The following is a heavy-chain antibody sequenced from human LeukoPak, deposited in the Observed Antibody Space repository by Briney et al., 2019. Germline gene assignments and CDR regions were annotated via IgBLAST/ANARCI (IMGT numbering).Heavy chain of an antibody. J-gene: IGHJ4*02. CDR2: IYYGVNT. CDR3: ARGLSYGFVY. Sequence: SETLSLTCTVFGGSISSSGGYYWSWIRQHPGKGLEWIGYIYYGVNTYYNPSLKSRITISADTFKNQFSLMLSSVTAADTAVYYCARGLSYGFVYWGQGTLVTVSS. V-gene: IGHV4-31*03. D-gene: IGHD5-18*01. CDR1: GGSISSSGGYY.